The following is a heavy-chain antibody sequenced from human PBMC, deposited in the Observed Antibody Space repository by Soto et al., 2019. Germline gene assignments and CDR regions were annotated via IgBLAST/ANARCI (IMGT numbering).Heavy chain of an antibody. CDR2: ISVYNGQT. J-gene: IGHJ6*02. D-gene: IGHD4-17*01. V-gene: IGHV1-18*01. CDR3: ARDRRGDYVDYYYGMDV. CDR1: GYTFTSYG. Sequence: ASVKVSCKASGYTFTSYGVSWVRQAPGQGLEWMGWISVYNGQTRYAEKFQGRVTMTADTSTSSVYMELSSLNSDDTAVYYCARDRRGDYVDYYYGMDVWGQGTTVTVSS.